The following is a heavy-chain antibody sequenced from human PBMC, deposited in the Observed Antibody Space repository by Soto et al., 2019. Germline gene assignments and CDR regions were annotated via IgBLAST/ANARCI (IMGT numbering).Heavy chain of an antibody. J-gene: IGHJ4*02. D-gene: IGHD3-22*01. Sequence: SRVTISVDTSKNQFSLNLSSLTAADTAVYYCASADSREFDYWGQGTLVTVSS. CDR3: ASADSREFDY. V-gene: IGHV4-34*01.